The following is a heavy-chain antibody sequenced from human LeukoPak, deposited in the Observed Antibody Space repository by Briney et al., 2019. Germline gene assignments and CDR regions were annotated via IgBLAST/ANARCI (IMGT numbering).Heavy chain of an antibody. CDR3: ARGPPPDFDY. CDR2: IYYSGST. Sequence: SETLSLACTVSGGSISSYYWSWIRQPPGKGLEWIGYIYYSGSTNYNPSLKSRVTISVDTSKNQFSLKLSSVTAADTAVYYCARGPPPDFDYWGRGTLVTVSS. J-gene: IGHJ4*02. V-gene: IGHV4-59*12. CDR1: GGSISSYY.